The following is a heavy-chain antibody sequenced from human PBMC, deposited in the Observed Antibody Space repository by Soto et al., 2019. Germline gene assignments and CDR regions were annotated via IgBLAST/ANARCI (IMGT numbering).Heavy chain of an antibody. CDR2: IYYSGST. CDR3: QLGYYDSIGYYIDX. CDR1: GGSISSYY. Sequence: ADTLSLTCTVSGGSISSYYWSWIRQPPGKGLEWIVYIYYSGSTNYNPSLKSRVTISVDTSKNQFSLKLSSVTAADTAVYYCQLGYYDSIGYYIDXWGQGTLVTVSX. J-gene: IGHJ4*02. D-gene: IGHD3-22*01. V-gene: IGHV4-59*01.